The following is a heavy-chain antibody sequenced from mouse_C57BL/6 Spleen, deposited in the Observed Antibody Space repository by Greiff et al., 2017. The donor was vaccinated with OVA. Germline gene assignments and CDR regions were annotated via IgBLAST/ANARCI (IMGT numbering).Heavy chain of an antibody. V-gene: IGHV14-2*01. CDR1: GFNIKDYY. D-gene: IGHD1-1*01. Sequence: VQLQQSGAELVKPGASVKLSCTASGFNIKDYYMHWVKQRTEQGLEWIGRIDPEDGETKDAPKFQGKTTITADTSTNTAYLQRSSLTYEDTAVYYCARDYGGFAYWGQGTLVTVSA. CDR2: IDPEDGET. J-gene: IGHJ3*01. CDR3: ARDYGGFAY.